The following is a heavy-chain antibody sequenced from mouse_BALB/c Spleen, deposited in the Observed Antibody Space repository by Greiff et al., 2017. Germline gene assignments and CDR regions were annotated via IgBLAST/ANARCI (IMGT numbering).Heavy chain of an antibody. CDR3: ARGNFYRSRNYAMDY. CDR2: ISSGSSTI. CDR1: GFTFSSFG. Sequence: EVKLMESGGGLVQPGGSRKLSCAASGFTFSSFGMHWVRQAPEKGLEWVAYISSGSSTIYYADTVKGRFTISRDNPKNTLFLQMTSLRSEDTAMYYCARGNFYRSRNYAMDYWGQGPSVTVSS. V-gene: IGHV5-17*02. D-gene: IGHD1-1*01. J-gene: IGHJ4*01.